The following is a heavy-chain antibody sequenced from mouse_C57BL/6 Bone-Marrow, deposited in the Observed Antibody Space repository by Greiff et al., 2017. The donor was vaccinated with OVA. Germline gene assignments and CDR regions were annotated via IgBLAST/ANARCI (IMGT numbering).Heavy chain of an antibody. Sequence: VQLQQPGAELVKPGASVKMSCKASGYTFTSYWITWVKQRPGQGLEWIGDIYPGSGSTNYNEKFKSKATLTVDTSSSTAYMQLSSLTSEYSAVYYCARGGLRNYYAMDYWGQGTSVTVSS. V-gene: IGHV1-55*01. D-gene: IGHD2-2*01. CDR2: IYPGSGST. J-gene: IGHJ4*01. CDR1: GYTFTSYW. CDR3: ARGGLRNYYAMDY.